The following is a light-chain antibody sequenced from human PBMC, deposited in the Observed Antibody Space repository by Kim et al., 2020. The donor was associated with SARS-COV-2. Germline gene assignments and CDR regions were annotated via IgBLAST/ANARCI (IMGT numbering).Light chain of an antibody. V-gene: IGKV1-33*01. CDR2: AAS. J-gene: IGKJ2*01. CDR3: QQADKLPYT. Sequence: DIQMTQSPSSLSASVGDRVTITCQASQDIRTFVNWYQQKPGKAPNLLIYAASYLQTGVPSRFSGSGSGTDFTFTITSLQPEEFATYYCQQADKLPYTFGQGTKLEI. CDR1: QDIRTF.